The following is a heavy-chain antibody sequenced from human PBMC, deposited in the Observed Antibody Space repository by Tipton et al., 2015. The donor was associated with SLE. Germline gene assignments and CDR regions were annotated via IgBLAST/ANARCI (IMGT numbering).Heavy chain of an antibody. D-gene: IGHD4-17*01. CDR3: ARGLYGDEPGY. CDR2: INHSGST. V-gene: IGHV4-34*01. J-gene: IGHJ4*02. Sequence: TLSLTCAVYGGSFRGYYCSWVRPPPGKGGGGVGEINHSGSTNYNPSLKSRVTISVDTSKNQFSRKLTSLTAADTAVYYCARGLYGDEPGYWGQGTLVTVSS. CDR1: GGSFRGYY.